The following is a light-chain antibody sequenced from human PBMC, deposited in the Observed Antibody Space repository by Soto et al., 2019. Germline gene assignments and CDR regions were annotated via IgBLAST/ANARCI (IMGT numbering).Light chain of an antibody. CDR3: QQYDNLPPFT. J-gene: IGKJ5*01. CDR2: DAS. Sequence: DIQMTQSPSSLSASVGDRVTITCQASQDINNYLNWYQQKPGKAPKLLIYDASNLETGVPSRFSGSGSGTDFTFTISRLQAEDIATYYCQQYDNLPPFTFGQGTRLEIK. CDR1: QDINNY. V-gene: IGKV1-33*01.